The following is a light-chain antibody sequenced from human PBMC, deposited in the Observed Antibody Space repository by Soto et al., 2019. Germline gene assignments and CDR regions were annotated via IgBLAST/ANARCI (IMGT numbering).Light chain of an antibody. Sequence: QSALTQPPSASGSPGQSVTISCTGSSNDVGGYNYVSWYQQHPGKAPKLMIYEVNKRPSGVPDRFSGSKSGNTASLTVSGLQADDEADYYCSSYAGSTNYVFGTGPKLTVL. CDR1: SNDVGGYNY. J-gene: IGLJ1*01. CDR3: SSYAGSTNYV. CDR2: EVN. V-gene: IGLV2-8*01.